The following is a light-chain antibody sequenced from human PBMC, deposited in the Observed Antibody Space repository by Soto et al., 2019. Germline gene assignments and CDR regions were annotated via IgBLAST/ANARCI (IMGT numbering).Light chain of an antibody. CDR1: QDISVW. Sequence: DIQMTQSPSSVSASVGDRVTITCRASQDISVWLAWYQHKAGKAPKFLVYAASRLESGVPPRFSGSGSGKDFTLTINGLQPEDFATYYCQQANSIPITFGQGTRLEL. J-gene: IGKJ5*01. CDR2: AAS. CDR3: QQANSIPIT. V-gene: IGKV1D-12*01.